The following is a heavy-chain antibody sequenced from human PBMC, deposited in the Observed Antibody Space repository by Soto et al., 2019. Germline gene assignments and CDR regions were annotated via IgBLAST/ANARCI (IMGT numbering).Heavy chain of an antibody. V-gene: IGHV3-74*01. CDR2: INTDGSST. J-gene: IGHJ4*02. CDR1: GFTFSSYW. Sequence: EVQLVESGGGLVQPGGSLRLSCAASGFTFSSYWMHWVRQAPGKGLVWVSRINTDGSSTSNEDSVKGRFTICRDNAENMLYLEMNSLRVEDTAIYYCASEPPGRALAGATDYWGQGTLVTVSS. CDR3: ASEPPGRALAGATDY. D-gene: IGHD1-26*01.